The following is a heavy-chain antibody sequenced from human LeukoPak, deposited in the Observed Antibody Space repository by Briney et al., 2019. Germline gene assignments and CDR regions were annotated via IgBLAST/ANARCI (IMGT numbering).Heavy chain of an antibody. CDR1: GFTFSGYE. V-gene: IGHV3-48*03. J-gene: IGHJ4*02. Sequence: PGGSLRLSCAASGFTFSGYEMNWVRQATGKGLEWVSYISSSASTIYYADSVKGRFTISRDNAKNSLYLQMNSLRAEDTAVYCCAREGCSSTSCYDYWGQGTLVTVSS. CDR2: ISSSASTI. CDR3: AREGCSSTSCYDY. D-gene: IGHD2-2*01.